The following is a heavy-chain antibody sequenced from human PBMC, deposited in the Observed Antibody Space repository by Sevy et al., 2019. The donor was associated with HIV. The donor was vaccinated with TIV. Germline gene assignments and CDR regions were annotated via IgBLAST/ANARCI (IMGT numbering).Heavy chain of an antibody. CDR3: AGENAWGRGYS. CDR2: IYYNGHI. Sequence: SETLSLTFTVSGGSITSLYWSWIRQPPGKGLEWIVNIYYNGHINYNPSLKSRVTLSLDTSKNQFSLRLSSVTAADTAMYYCAGENAWGRGYSWGQGTLVTVSS. V-gene: IGHV4-59*08. CDR1: GGSITSLY. D-gene: IGHD1-26*01. J-gene: IGHJ4*02.